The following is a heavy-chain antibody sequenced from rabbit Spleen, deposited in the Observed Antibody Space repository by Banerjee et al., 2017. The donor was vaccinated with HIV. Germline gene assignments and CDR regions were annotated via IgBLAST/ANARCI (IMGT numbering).Heavy chain of an antibody. CDR3: AGGSAAMTMVITGYYLNF. D-gene: IGHD2-1*01. J-gene: IGHJ4*01. CDR1: GFSFSSNDY. V-gene: IGHV1S45*01. CDR2: IYPDGSGST. Sequence: QEQLEESGGGLVKPGASLTLTCTASGFSFSSNDYMCWVRQAPGKGPEWIGCIYPDGSGSTAYASWAKGRFTISKTSSTTVTLQMTSLTAADTATYFCAGGSAAMTMVITGYYLNFWGPGTLVTVS.